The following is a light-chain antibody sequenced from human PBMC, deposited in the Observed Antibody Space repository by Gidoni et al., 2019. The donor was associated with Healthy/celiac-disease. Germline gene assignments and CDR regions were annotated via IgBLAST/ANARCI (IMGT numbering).Light chain of an antibody. CDR3: QQLNSYLT. J-gene: IGKJ4*01. Sequence: DIQLTQSPSFLSASVGDRVTITCRASQGISSYLAWYQQKPWKAPKLLIYAASTLQSGVPSRFSGSVSGTEFSLTISSLQPQDFATYYCQQLNSYLTFGGGTKVEIK. CDR2: AAS. CDR1: QGISSY. V-gene: IGKV1-9*01.